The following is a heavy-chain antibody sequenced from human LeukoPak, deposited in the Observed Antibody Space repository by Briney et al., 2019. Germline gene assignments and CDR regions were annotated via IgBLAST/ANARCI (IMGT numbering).Heavy chain of an antibody. CDR2: IYSDGSST. CDR1: GFNFSNFW. D-gene: IGHD5-18*01. CDR3: ARGSYGNLYYY. Sequence: GGSLRLSCAASGFNFSNFWMHWVRQAPGKGLEWVSRIYSDGSSTSYADSVKGRFTISRDNANNTLYLQMSSLRAEDTAVYYCARGSYGNLYYYWGQGTLVTVSS. J-gene: IGHJ4*02. V-gene: IGHV3-74*01.